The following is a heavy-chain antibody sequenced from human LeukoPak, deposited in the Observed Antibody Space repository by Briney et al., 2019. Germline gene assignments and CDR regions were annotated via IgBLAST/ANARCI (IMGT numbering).Heavy chain of an antibody. V-gene: IGHV1-2*02. CDR1: GYTFTGYY. Sequence: ASVKVSCKASGYTFTGYYMHWVRHAPGQGLEWMGGINTNSGGTNYAQKFQARVTMTRDTSISTAYMELSRLRSDDTAVYYCARQHDYGDYACGYWGQGTLVTVSS. CDR2: INTNSGGT. J-gene: IGHJ4*02. CDR3: ARQHDYGDYACGY. D-gene: IGHD4-17*01.